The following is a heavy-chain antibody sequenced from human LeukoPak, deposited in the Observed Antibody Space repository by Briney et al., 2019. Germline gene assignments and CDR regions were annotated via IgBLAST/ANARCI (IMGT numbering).Heavy chain of an antibody. CDR2: INPSGGST. V-gene: IGHV1-46*01. J-gene: IGHJ4*02. CDR3: ARVISGSYRYFDN. D-gene: IGHD1-26*01. CDR1: GYTFTSYY. Sequence: GASVKVSCKASGYTFTSYYMHWVRQAPGQGLEWMGIINPSGGSTSYSQKFQGRVTMTRDMSTSTVYMELSSLRSEDTAVYYYARVISGSYRYFDNWGQGTLVTVSS.